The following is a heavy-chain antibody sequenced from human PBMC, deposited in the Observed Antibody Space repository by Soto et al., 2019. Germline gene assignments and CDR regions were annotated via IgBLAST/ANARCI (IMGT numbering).Heavy chain of an antibody. J-gene: IGHJ4*02. V-gene: IGHV4-59*08. Sequence: XXTLSLPFTVSGGSISSYYWSWIRQPPGKGLEWIGYIYYSGSNNYNPSLKSRVTIPVDTSKNQFPLKLSSVTAPDTAVYYCARSPNIAARPGNFDYWGQGTLVTVSS. CDR2: IYYSGSN. D-gene: IGHD6-6*01. CDR1: GGSISSYY. CDR3: ARSPNIAARPGNFDY.